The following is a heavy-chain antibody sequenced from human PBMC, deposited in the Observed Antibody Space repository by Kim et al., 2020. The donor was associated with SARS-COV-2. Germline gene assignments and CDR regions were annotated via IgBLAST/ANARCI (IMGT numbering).Heavy chain of an antibody. CDR1: GFTFSSHE. CDR2: ICSAARTI. J-gene: IGHJ6*02. Sequence: GVSLRLSCAASGFTFSSHEMNWVRQAPGKGLEWVSYICSAARTIHYADSVKGRFTISRDNAKNSLYLQMNSLRAEDTAIYYCARGAVAGMAYYYYGMDVWGQGTTVTVSS. V-gene: IGHV3-48*03. CDR3: ARGAVAGMAYYYYGMDV. D-gene: IGHD6-19*01.